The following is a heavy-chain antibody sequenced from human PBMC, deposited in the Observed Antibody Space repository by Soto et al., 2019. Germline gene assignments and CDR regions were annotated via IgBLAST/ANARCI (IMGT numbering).Heavy chain of an antibody. V-gene: IGHV3-23*01. J-gene: IGHJ4*02. Sequence: GGSLRLSCAASGFTFSSYAMSWVRQAPGKGLEWVSAISGSGGSTYYADSVKGRFTISRDNSKNTLYLQMNSLRAEDTAVYYCAKDYDYIWGSYPGKVFDYWGQGTLVTVSS. CDR3: AKDYDYIWGSYPGKVFDY. CDR2: ISGSGGST. D-gene: IGHD3-16*02. CDR1: GFTFSSYA.